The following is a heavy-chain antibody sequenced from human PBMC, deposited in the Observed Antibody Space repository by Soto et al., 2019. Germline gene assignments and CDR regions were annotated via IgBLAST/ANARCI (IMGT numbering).Heavy chain of an antibody. J-gene: IGHJ4*02. D-gene: IGHD5-12*01. V-gene: IGHV1-69*05. CDR2: IIPIFGTA. CDR1: GGTFSSYA. CDR3: ASALGGYSCYDFDFDY. Sequence: QVQLVQSGAEVKKPGSSVKVSCKASGGTFSSYAISWVRQAPGQGLEWMGGIIPIFGTANYAQKFQGRVTITSVEARNXAYMELSSLRSEDTAVYYWASALGGYSCYDFDFDYWGQGTLVTVSS.